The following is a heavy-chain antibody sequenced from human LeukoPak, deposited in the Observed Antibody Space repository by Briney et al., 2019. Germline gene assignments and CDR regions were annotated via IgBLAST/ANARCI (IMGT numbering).Heavy chain of an antibody. Sequence: GGSLILSCAASGFTVSSNYVTWVRQAPGKGLEWVSVINSGGNTYYADSVKGRFTISRDNSRNTLYLQMNSLRAEDTAVYYCAGGVVGTKYFDYWGQGTLVTVSS. CDR2: INSGGNT. CDR3: AGGVVGTKYFDY. V-gene: IGHV3-53*01. D-gene: IGHD1-26*01. J-gene: IGHJ4*02. CDR1: GFTVSSNY.